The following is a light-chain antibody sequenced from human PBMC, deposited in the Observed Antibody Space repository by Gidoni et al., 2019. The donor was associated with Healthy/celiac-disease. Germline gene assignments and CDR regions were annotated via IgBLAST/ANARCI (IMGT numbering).Light chain of an antibody. V-gene: IGKV2-40*01. CDR2: TLS. J-gene: IGKJ2*01. CDR1: QRLLDSDDGNTY. CDR3: MQRIEFPSYT. Sequence: DIVMPQTPLSLPVTPGEPASISCRSSQRLLDSDDGNTYLDWYLQKPGQSPQLLIYTLSDRASGVPDRFSGSGSGTDFTLKISRVEAEDVGVYYCMQRIEFPSYTFGQGTKLEIK.